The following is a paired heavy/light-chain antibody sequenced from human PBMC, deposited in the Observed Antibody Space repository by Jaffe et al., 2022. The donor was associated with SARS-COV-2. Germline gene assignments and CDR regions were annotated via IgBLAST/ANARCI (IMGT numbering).Heavy chain of an antibody. Sequence: QVQLEESGPGLEKPSQTLSLTCTVSGGSISSGNYFWSWLRQPAGSGLEWIGRIRASGSTNYDPSLESRVTISLDTSKNQFSLKLSSVTAADTAVYFCARWAPGWYFDLWGRGTLVTVSS. CDR1: GGSISSGNYF. CDR2: IRASGST. J-gene: IGHJ2*01. CDR3: ARWAPGWYFDL. V-gene: IGHV4-61*02.
Light chain of an antibody. V-gene: IGKV3-15*01. CDR2: GAS. Sequence: MTQSPATLSVSPGERATLSCRASQSVSSTLTWYQQKPGQAPRFLIYGASTRAPGIPARFSGSGSGTEFTLTISSLQSEDFAVYYCQQYNNWPYTFGQGTKLEIK. CDR3: QQYNNWPYT. J-gene: IGKJ2*01. CDR1: QSVSST.